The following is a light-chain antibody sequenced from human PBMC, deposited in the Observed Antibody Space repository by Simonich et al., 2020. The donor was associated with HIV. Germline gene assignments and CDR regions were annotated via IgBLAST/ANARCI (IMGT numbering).Light chain of an antibody. V-gene: IGKV1-33*01. CDR1: QDITNY. J-gene: IGKJ2*01. Sequence: DIQMTQSPSSLPASVGDRVTITCQASQDITNYLNWYQQKPGKAPKLLIYGASNLETGVPSRFSGSGSGTDFTFTISSLQPEDFATYFCQQSYITSYTFGPGTKLEIK. CDR3: QQSYITSYT. CDR2: GAS.